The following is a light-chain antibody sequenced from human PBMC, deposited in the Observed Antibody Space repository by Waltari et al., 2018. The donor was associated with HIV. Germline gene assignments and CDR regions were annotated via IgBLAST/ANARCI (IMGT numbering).Light chain of an antibody. CDR3: QQSYNTPYT. CDR1: QTIKSF. J-gene: IGKJ2*01. V-gene: IGKV1-39*01. CDR2: ATS. Sequence: DIQMTQSPSSLSASVGDRVTITCRASQTIKSFLNWYQQKPGKAPNLLIYATSTLHGGVPSRFTGSGSATAFTLTISSLRPEDFATYDCQQSYNTPYTFGQGTKLEIK.